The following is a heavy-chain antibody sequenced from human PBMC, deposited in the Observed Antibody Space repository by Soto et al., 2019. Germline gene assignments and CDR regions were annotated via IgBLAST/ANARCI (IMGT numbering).Heavy chain of an antibody. V-gene: IGHV3-33*01. J-gene: IGHJ4*02. CDR1: GFTFSSYG. Sequence: GSLRLSCAASGFTFSSYGMHWVRQAPGKGLEWVAVIWYDGSNKYYADSVKDRFTISRDNSKNTLYLQMNSLRAEDMAVYYCAREKGYSYGFDYWGQGTLVTVSS. CDR2: IWYDGSNK. D-gene: IGHD5-18*01. CDR3: AREKGYSYGFDY.